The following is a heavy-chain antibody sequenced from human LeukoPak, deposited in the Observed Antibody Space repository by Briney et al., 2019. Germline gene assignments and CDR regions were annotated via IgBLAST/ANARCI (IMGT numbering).Heavy chain of an antibody. V-gene: IGHV1-2*02. J-gene: IGHJ4*02. CDR1: GYTFTSYG. D-gene: IGHD3-10*01. CDR2: INPNSGGT. Sequence: ASVKVSCKASGYTFTSYGISWVRQAPGQGLEWMGWINPNSGGTNYAQKFQGRVTMTRDTSISTAYMELSRLRSDDTAVYYCARDEELYFDYWGQGTLVTVSS. CDR3: ARDEELYFDY.